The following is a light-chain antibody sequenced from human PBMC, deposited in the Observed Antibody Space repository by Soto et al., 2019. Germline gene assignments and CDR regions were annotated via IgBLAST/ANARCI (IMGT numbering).Light chain of an antibody. Sequence: EIVMTQSPATLSVSPGEGATLSCRASQSVTSNLAWYQQKSGQAPRLLIYGASTRATGIPARFSGSGSGTDFTLTISSLEPEDFAVYYCQQRNNWPPSITFGPGTRLEIK. V-gene: IGKV3-15*01. CDR2: GAS. CDR3: QQRNNWPPSIT. J-gene: IGKJ5*01. CDR1: QSVTSN.